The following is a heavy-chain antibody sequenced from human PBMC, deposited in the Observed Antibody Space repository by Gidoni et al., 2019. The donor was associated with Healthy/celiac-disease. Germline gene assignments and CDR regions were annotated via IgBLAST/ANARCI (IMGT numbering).Heavy chain of an antibody. D-gene: IGHD2-15*01. V-gene: IGHV2-70*01. CDR1: GCSLSTSGTC. CDR2: IDWDDDK. Sequence: QVTLRESGPALVKPTQTLTLTCTFSGCSLSTSGTCVSWLRQPPGQALEWLALIDWDDDKYYSTSLKTRLTISKDNSKNPVVLTMTNMDPVDTATYYCARIVSCGHYGGSWVSIDYWGQGTLVTVSS. CDR3: ARIVSCGHYGGSWVSIDY. J-gene: IGHJ4*02.